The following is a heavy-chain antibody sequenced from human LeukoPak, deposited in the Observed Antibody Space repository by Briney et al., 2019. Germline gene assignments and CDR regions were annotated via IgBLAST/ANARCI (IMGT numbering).Heavy chain of an antibody. J-gene: IGHJ4*02. CDR1: GGSISSGSYY. CDR2: IYTSGST. Sequence: SQTLSLTCTVSGGSISSGSYYWSWIRQPAGKGLEWIGRIYTSGSTNYNPSLKSRVTISVDTSKNQFSLKLSSATAADTAVYYCARDYTVTTGDDYWGQGTLVTVSS. D-gene: IGHD4-17*01. V-gene: IGHV4-61*02. CDR3: ARDYTVTTGDDY.